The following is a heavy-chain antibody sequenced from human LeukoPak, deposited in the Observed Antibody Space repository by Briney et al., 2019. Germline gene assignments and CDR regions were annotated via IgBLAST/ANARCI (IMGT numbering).Heavy chain of an antibody. D-gene: IGHD3-3*01. J-gene: IGHJ3*02. V-gene: IGHV3-23*01. Sequence: GGSLRLSCAASGFTVSSNYMSWVRQAPGKGLEWVSAISGSGGSTYYADSVKGRFTISRDNSKNTLYLQMNSLRAEDTAVYYCARGSQIRFLEWLLWDDAFDIWGQGTMVTVSS. CDR1: GFTVSSNY. CDR2: ISGSGGST. CDR3: ARGSQIRFLEWLLWDDAFDI.